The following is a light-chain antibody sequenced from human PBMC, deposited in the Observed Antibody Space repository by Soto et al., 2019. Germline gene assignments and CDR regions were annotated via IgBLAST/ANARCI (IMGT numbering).Light chain of an antibody. V-gene: IGLV1-44*01. CDR3: AAWDDSLTGPL. J-gene: IGLJ3*02. Sequence: QSVLTQPPSASGTPGQWVTISCSGSSSNIGGNTVNWYQHLPGTAPKLLIYSDDRRPSGVPDRFSGSKSGTSASLAISGLRSEDDADYYCAAWDDSLTGPLFGGGTKLTVL. CDR2: SDD. CDR1: SSNIGGNT.